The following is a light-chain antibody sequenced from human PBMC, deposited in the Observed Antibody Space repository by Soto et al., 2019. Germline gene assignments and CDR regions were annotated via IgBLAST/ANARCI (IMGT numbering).Light chain of an antibody. Sequence: IVMTQSPATLSVSPGERATLSCRASQSVSSNLAWYQQKPGQAPRLLIYGASTRATGIPARFSGSGSGTEFTLTISSLQSEDFATYFCHQYDTYSFGQGTKVDIK. CDR2: GAS. CDR1: QSVSSN. V-gene: IGKV3-15*01. CDR3: HQYDTYS. J-gene: IGKJ1*01.